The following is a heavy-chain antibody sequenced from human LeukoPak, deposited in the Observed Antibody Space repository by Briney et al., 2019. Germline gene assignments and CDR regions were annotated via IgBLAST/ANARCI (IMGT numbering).Heavy chain of an antibody. CDR2: IWYDGSNK. D-gene: IGHD1-26*01. CDR3: ARTVGATAFDY. CDR1: GFTFSSYG. V-gene: IGHV3-33*01. J-gene: IGHJ4*02. Sequence: GGSLRLSCAASGFTFSSYGMHWVPQAPGKGLEWVAVIWYDGSNKYYADSVKGRFTISRDNSKNTLYLQMNSLRAEDTAVYYCARTVGATAFDYWGQGTLVTVSS.